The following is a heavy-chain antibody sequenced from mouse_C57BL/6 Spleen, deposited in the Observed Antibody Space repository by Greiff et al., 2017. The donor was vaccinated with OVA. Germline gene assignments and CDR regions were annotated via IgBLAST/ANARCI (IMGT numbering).Heavy chain of an antibody. CDR3: AREVVDYFDY. V-gene: IGHV3-6*01. CDR1: GYSITSGYY. J-gene: IGHJ2*01. Sequence: EVKLMESGPGLVKPSQSLSLTCSVTGYSITSGYYWNWIRQFPGNKLEWMGYISYDGSNNYNPSLKNRISITRDTSKNQFFLKLNSVTTEDTATYYCAREVVDYFDYWGQGTTLTVSS. CDR2: ISYDGSN.